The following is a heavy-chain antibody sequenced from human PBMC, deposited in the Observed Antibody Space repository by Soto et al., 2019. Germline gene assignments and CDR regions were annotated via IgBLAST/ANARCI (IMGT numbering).Heavy chain of an antibody. CDR1: GGTFSSYT. V-gene: IGHV1-69*04. CDR2: IIPILGIA. CDR3: AKDPIPRYGSGSYYSDY. J-gene: IGHJ4*02. D-gene: IGHD3-10*01. Sequence: ASVKVSCKASGGTFSSYTISWVRQAPGQGLEWMGRIIPILGIANYAQKFQGRVTITADKSTSTAYMELSSLRSEDTAVYYCAKDPIPRYGSGSYYSDYWGQGTLVTVSS.